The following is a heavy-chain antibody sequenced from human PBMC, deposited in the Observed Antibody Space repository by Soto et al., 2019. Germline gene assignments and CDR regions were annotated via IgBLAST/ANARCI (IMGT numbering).Heavy chain of an antibody. V-gene: IGHV3-30*18. CDR2: ISYDGSNK. J-gene: IGHJ3*02. CDR1: GFTFSSYA. CDR3: AKVLPYGDFLTGAFDI. D-gene: IGHD4-17*01. Sequence: VQLVESGGGVVQPGRSLRLSCAASGFTFSSYAMHWVRQAPGKGLEWVALISYDGSNKYYADSVKGRFTISRDNSKNTLYLQMNSLRTDDTAVYYCAKVLPYGDFLTGAFDIWGLGTMVTVSS.